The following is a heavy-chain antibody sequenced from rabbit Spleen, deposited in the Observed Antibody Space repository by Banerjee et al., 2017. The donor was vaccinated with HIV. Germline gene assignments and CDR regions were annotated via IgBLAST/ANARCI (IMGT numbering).Heavy chain of an antibody. D-gene: IGHD8-1*01. CDR1: GFDVSNYG. CDR3: ARDGAGGSYFAL. Sequence: QEQLVESGGGLVQPGGSLKLSCKASGFDVSNYGVSWVRQTPGKGLEWIGYIEPVFGITYYASWVNGRFSISRENAQNTVFLQMTSLTAADTATYFCARDGAGGSYFALWGPGTLVTVS. V-gene: IGHV1S47*01. CDR2: IEPVFGIT. J-gene: IGHJ4*01.